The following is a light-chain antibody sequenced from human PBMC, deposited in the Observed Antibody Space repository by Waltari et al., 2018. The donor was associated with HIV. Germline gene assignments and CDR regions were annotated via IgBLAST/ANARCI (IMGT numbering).Light chain of an antibody. CDR3: QQYNSYPWT. V-gene: IGKV1-5*03. Sequence: DIQMTQSPSTLSASVGDRVPVTCRARQSVNTWLAWYQQSPGKATKLLISKASSLPSGVPSRFSGSGSGTEFTLTITSLQPDDFAMYYCQQYNSYPWTFGQGTKLDIK. J-gene: IGKJ1*01. CDR1: QSVNTW. CDR2: KAS.